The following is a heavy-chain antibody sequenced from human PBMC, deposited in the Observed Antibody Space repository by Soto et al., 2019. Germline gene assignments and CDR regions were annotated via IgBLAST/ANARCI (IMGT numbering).Heavy chain of an antibody. CDR2: VIPIFGTP. CDR3: ARSQGGSSSLDIYYYYYYGMDV. CDR1: GGTFSTYA. Sequence: QVQLVQSGAEVKKPGSSVKVSCKAPGGTFSTYAINWVRQAPGQGLEWMGGVIPIFGTPKYAQKFQGRVPITADESTSTGYMELRSLRSEDTAVYYCARSQGGSSSLDIYYYYYYGMDVWGQGTTVTVSS. V-gene: IGHV1-69*01. J-gene: IGHJ6*02. D-gene: IGHD2-15*01.